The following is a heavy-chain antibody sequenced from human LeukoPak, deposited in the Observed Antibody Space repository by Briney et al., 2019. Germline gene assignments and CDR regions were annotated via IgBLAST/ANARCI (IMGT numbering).Heavy chain of an antibody. D-gene: IGHD1-26*01. CDR2: IYYSGNT. J-gene: IGHJ3*02. V-gene: IGHV4-59*08. Sequence: SETLSLTCTVSGGSISSYYWSWIRQPPGKGLEWIGYIYYSGNTNYNPSLKSRVTISVDTSKNQFSLKLSSVTAADTAVYYCARRNSRSYWAFDIWGQGTMVTVSS. CDR1: GGSISSYY. CDR3: ARRNSRSYWAFDI.